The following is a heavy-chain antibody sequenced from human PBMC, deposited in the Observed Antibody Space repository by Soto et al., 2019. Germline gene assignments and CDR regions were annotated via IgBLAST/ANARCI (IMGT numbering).Heavy chain of an antibody. D-gene: IGHD3-10*01. CDR1: GFTFDDYT. CDR3: AKSGSSSGSYYNDNWFDP. J-gene: IGHJ5*02. V-gene: IGHV3-43*01. CDR2: ISWDGGST. Sequence: GGSLRLSCAASGFTFDDYTMHWVRQAPGKGLEWVSLISWDGGSTYYADSVKGRFTISRDNSKNSLYLQMNSLRTEDTALYYCAKSGSSSGSYYNDNWFDPWGQGTLVTVSS.